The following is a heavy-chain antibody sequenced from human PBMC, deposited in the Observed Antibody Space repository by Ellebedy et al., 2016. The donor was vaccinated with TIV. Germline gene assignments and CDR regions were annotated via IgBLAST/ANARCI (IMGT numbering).Heavy chain of an antibody. CDR1: GYTFTSYY. Sequence: ASVKVSCKASGYTFTSYYMHWVRQAPGQGLEWMGIINPSGGSTSYAQKFQGRVTMTRDTSTSTVYMELSSLRSEDTAVYYCARDLRDSTSSRYYYGMDVWGQGTTVTVSS. D-gene: IGHD6-6*01. V-gene: IGHV1-46*01. CDR3: ARDLRDSTSSRYYYGMDV. J-gene: IGHJ6*02. CDR2: INPSGGST.